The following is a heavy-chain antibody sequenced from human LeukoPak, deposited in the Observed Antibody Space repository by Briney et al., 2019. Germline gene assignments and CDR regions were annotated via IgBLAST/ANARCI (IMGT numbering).Heavy chain of an antibody. CDR1: GLTFSSYG. CDR2: ISSSSTI. V-gene: IGHV3-48*02. Sequence: PGGSLRLSCAASGLTFSSYGMNWVRQAPGKGLEWVSSISSSSTIYYADSVKGRFTISRDNAKISLYLQMNSLRDDDTAVYYCARAAPGAETAISGAYFDYWGQGTLVTVSS. CDR3: ARAAPGAETAISGAYFDY. J-gene: IGHJ4*02. D-gene: IGHD2-21*02.